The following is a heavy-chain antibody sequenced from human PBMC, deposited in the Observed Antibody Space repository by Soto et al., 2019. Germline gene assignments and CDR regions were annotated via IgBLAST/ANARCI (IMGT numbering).Heavy chain of an antibody. CDR3: ARQASEGYSSSPFRY. V-gene: IGHV4-39*01. J-gene: IGHJ4*02. Sequence: QLQLQESGPGLVKPSETLSLTCTVSGVSITTGSYYWGWIRQPPGKGLEWIGSIYYSGRTGYNPSLKSGATISVDTSKSQFSLRLGSVTAADTAVYYCARQASEGYSSSPFRYWGQGTLVTVSS. CDR2: IYYSGRT. CDR1: GVSITTGSYY. D-gene: IGHD6-6*01.